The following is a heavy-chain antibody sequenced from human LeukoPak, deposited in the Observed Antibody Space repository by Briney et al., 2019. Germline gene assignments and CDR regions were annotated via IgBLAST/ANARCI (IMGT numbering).Heavy chain of an antibody. CDR1: GFTFSSYA. J-gene: IGHJ4*02. CDR3: AKEPGYYDFWSGYYRLSYFDY. Sequence: GGSLRLSCAASGFTFSSYAMSWVRQAPGKGLEWVSGISGSGGSTYYADSVKGRFTISRDNSKNTLYLQMNSLRAEDTAVYYCAKEPGYYDFWSGYYRLSYFDYWGQGTLVTVSS. V-gene: IGHV3-23*01. CDR2: ISGSGGST. D-gene: IGHD3-3*01.